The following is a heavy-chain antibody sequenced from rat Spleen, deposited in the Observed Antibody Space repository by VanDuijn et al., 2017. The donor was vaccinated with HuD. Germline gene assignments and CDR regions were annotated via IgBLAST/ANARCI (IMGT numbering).Heavy chain of an antibody. CDR2: ISYDGKNT. V-gene: IGHV5-29*01. J-gene: IGHJ2*01. Sequence: EVQLVESDGGLVQPGRSLKLSCAASGFTFSDYYMAWVRQAPTKGLEWVATISYDGKNTYYRDSVKGRFTISRDHAKSTLYLQMDSLRSEDPATYYCTREIHYYFDYWGQGVMVTVSS. D-gene: IGHD4-1*01. CDR3: TREIHYYFDY. CDR1: GFTFSDYY.